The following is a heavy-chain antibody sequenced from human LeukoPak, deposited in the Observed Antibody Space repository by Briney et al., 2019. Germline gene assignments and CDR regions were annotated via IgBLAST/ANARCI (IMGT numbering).Heavy chain of an antibody. J-gene: IGHJ4*02. Sequence: ASVKVSCKASGYTFTSYYMHWVRQAPGQGLEWMGWINPNSGGTNYAQKFQGRVTMTRDTSISTAYMELSRLRSDDTAVYYCARFSPPGMYYFDYWGQGTLVTVSS. CDR3: ARFSPPGMYYFDY. CDR1: GYTFTSYY. D-gene: IGHD1-14*01. CDR2: INPNSGGT. V-gene: IGHV1-2*02.